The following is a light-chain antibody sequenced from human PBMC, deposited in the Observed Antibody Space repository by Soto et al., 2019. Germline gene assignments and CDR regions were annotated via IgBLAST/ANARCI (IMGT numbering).Light chain of an antibody. CDR3: QHYDTSSYT. Sequence: EVVLTQSPGTLSLSPGERATLSCRPSQSVSGTYLTWYQQRPGQAPRRLMFDASSRASDTPDRFSGSGSGTDFTLTISRLETDDFAVYYCQHYDTSSYTFGQGTKVEIK. CDR2: DAS. J-gene: IGKJ2*01. V-gene: IGKV3-20*01. CDR1: QSVSGTY.